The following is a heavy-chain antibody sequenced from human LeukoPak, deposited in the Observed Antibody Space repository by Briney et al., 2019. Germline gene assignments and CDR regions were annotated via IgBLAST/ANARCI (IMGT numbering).Heavy chain of an antibody. V-gene: IGHV3-21*01. Sequence: GGSLRLSCAASGVTFSGYSMNWVRQAPGKGLEWVSSITSSSDYIYYADSVEGRFTISRDNAKNSLYLQMNSLTAEDTAVYYCARGAGSGQHTYYYYMDVWGKGTTVTVSS. CDR1: GVTFSGYS. D-gene: IGHD3-3*01. J-gene: IGHJ6*03. CDR2: ITSSSDYI. CDR3: ARGAGSGQHTYYYYMDV.